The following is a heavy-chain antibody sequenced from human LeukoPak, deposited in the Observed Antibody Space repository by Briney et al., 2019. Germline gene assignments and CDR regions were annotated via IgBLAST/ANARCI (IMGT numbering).Heavy chain of an antibody. D-gene: IGHD2-15*01. V-gene: IGHV1-69*05. J-gene: IGHJ4*02. Sequence: SVKVSCKGSGGTFSSYAISLVRQAPGQGLEWMGRIIPIFGTANYAQKFQGRVTITTDESTSTAYMELSGLRFEDTAVYYCSLAATLNYWGQGTLATVSS. CDR2: IIPIFGTA. CDR3: SLAATLNY. CDR1: GGTFSSYA.